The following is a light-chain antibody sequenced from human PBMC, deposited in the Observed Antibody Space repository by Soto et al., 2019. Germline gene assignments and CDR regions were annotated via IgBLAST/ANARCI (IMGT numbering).Light chain of an antibody. J-gene: IGLJ1*01. CDR2: GNT. CDR1: SSNIGSTYD. Sequence: QSVLTQPPSVSGAPGQRVTISCTGSSSNIGSTYDVQWYQQLPGTAPKLLIHGNTDRPSGVPDRFSGSKSGTSASLAITGLHADDEADYYCQSYGDSLSVHYVFGTGTKLTVL. V-gene: IGLV1-40*01. CDR3: QSYGDSLSVHYV.